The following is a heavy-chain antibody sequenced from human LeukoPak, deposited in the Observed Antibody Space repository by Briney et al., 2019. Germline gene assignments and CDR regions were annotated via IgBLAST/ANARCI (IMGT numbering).Heavy chain of an antibody. V-gene: IGHV3-48*03. CDR3: ARESTGRSIDY. CDR1: GFTFSNYE. D-gene: IGHD4-11*01. J-gene: IGHJ4*02. CDR2: ISSSGTTT. Sequence: GGSLRLSCAASGFTFSNYEMNWVRQAPGKGLEWISYISSSGTTTHFADSVEGRFTISRDNAKNSLYLQMNSLRAEDTAVYYCARESTGRSIDYWGQGTLVTVSS.